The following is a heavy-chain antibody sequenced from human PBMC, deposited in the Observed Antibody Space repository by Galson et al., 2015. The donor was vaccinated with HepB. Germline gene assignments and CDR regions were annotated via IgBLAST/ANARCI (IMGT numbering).Heavy chain of an antibody. CDR1: GFTFTRYY. CDR3: ARDLARPNF. D-gene: IGHD1-1*01. CDR2: INPSGVTT. Sequence: SVKVSCKAFGFTFTRYYFHWVRQAPGQGLEWMGIINPSGVTTVKAQKFEGRVTIARDTSTSTVYMEMSSLTSEDTAVYYCARDLARPNFWGQGTLVTVS. J-gene: IGHJ4*02. V-gene: IGHV1-46*01.